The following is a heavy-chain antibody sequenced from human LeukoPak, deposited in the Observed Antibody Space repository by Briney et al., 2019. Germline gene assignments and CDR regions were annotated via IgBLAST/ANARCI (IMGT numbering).Heavy chain of an antibody. CDR2: VSGSDGST. Sequence: PGGSLRLSCAASGFTFSDYAMTWVRQAPGKGLEWVSVVSGSDGSTYYADSVKGRFTISRDNAENSLYLQMNSLRAEDTAVYYCARDSRYFGTTDYWGQGTLVTVSS. J-gene: IGHJ4*02. D-gene: IGHD3-9*01. CDR3: ARDSRYFGTTDY. CDR1: GFTFSDYA. V-gene: IGHV3-23*01.